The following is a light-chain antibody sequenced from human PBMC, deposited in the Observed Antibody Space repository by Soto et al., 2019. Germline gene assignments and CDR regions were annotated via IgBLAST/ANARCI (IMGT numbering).Light chain of an antibody. CDR1: QSVSSSN. CDR2: GAS. V-gene: IGKV3-20*01. Sequence: EIVLTQSPRTXXLXXXXRXXXPXXASQSVSSSNLGWYHQKPGQAPRLLIYGASSRATGIPDRFSGSGSGTDFTLTISRLEPEDFAVYYCQQYGSSPVTFGQGTKVDIK. CDR3: QQYGSSPVT. J-gene: IGKJ1*01.